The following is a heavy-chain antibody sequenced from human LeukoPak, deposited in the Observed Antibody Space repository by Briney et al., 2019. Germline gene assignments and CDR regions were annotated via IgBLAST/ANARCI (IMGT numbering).Heavy chain of an antibody. CDR1: GGSFSGYY. D-gene: IGHD6-19*01. V-gene: IGHV4-34*01. Sequence: PSETLSLTCAVYGGSFSGYYWRWIRQPPGKGLEWVGEITHSGSTNYNPSLRSRVTISVDTSKDQFSLKLSSVTAADTAVYYCASRSSGPPDFDYWGQGTLVTVSS. CDR3: ASRSSGPPDFDY. CDR2: ITHSGST. J-gene: IGHJ4*02.